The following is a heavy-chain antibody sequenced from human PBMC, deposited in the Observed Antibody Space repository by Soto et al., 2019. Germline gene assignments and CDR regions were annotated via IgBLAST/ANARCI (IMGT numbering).Heavy chain of an antibody. Sequence: QVQLVQSGAEVKKPGASVKISCRASGYSFTSYYIHWVRQAPGHGLEWMGIISPSDTSTRYAQKLQGRVTLTSDTATSTVYMELNRLRAEDTAIYFCAREGDSSGALDDWGQGKLVTVSS. CDR3: AREGDSSGALDD. CDR1: GYSFTSYY. V-gene: IGHV1-46*01. CDR2: ISPSDTST. D-gene: IGHD3-22*01. J-gene: IGHJ4*02.